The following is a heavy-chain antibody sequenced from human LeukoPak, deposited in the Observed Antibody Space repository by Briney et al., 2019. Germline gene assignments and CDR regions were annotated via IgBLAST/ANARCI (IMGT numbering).Heavy chain of an antibody. CDR1: GFTFSSYW. Sequence: GGSLRLSCAASGFTFSSYWMHCVRQAPGKGLEWVSVISGSGVNTYYADSVTGRFTISRDNSKNTLYLQMNSLRAEDTAVYYCAKSFGPVIAAAGTGADWGQGILVTVSS. V-gene: IGHV3-23*01. D-gene: IGHD6-13*01. CDR2: ISGSGVNT. J-gene: IGHJ4*02. CDR3: AKSFGPVIAAAGTGAD.